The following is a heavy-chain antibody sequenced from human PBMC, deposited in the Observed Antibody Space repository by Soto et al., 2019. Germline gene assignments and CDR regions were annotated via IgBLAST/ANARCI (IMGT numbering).Heavy chain of an antibody. Sequence: VQLVESGGGVVQPGRSLRLSCAASGFTFSSYGMHWVRQAPGKGLEWVAVISYDGSNKYYADSVKGRFTISRDNSKNTLYLQMNSLRAEDTAVYYCEKVGGVAGPARDAFDIWGQGTMVTVSS. CDR1: GFTFSSYG. J-gene: IGHJ3*02. CDR2: ISYDGSNK. V-gene: IGHV3-30*18. CDR3: EKVGGVAGPARDAFDI. D-gene: IGHD6-19*01.